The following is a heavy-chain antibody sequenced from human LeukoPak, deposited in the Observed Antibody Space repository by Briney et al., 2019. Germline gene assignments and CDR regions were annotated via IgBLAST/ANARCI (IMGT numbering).Heavy chain of an antibody. Sequence: SETLSLTCGVSGGSFSSHYWTWIRQPPGKGLEWIGEINPRGSTNYNPSLESRVTVSADTSRNQLSLSLTSVAAADSAVYFCARGLRQGSAWSWGPKEKSYQYMDVWGTGTTVIVSS. CDR1: GGSFSSHY. CDR3: ARGLRQGSAWSWGPKEKSYQYMDV. V-gene: IGHV4-34*01. D-gene: IGHD6-19*01. J-gene: IGHJ6*04. CDR2: INPRGST.